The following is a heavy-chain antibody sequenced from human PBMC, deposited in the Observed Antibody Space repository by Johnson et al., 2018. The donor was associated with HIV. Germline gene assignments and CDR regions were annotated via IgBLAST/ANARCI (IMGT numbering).Heavy chain of an antibody. CDR2: IGTAGDT. CDR3: ARAWGDLAPDAFDI. Sequence: VQLVESGGGVVQPGRSLRLSCAASGFTFSSYDMHWVRQATGKGLEWVSAIGTAGDTYYPGSVNGRFTISRENAKNSLYLQMNSLRAGDTAVYYCARAWGDLAPDAFDIWGLGTMVTVSS. D-gene: IGHD7-27*01. CDR1: GFTFSSYD. V-gene: IGHV3-13*01. J-gene: IGHJ3*02.